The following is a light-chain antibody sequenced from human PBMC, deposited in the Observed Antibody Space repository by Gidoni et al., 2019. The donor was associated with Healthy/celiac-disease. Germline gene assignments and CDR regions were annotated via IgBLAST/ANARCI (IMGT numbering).Light chain of an antibody. CDR1: KLGDKY. J-gene: IGLJ2*01. CDR2: QDS. V-gene: IGLV3-1*01. Sequence: SYELTHPPSAPVSPGQTASITRSGDKLGDKYACWYQQKTGQSPVLVIYQDSKRPSVNPERFACTNSGTTSTLTIGGTQAIDEAYYYCQAWDSSTVVFGGGTKLTVL. CDR3: QAWDSSTVV.